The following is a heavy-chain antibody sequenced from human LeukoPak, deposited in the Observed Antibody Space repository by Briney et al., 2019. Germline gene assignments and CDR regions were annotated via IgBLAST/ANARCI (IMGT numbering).Heavy chain of an antibody. CDR3: ARDLITGTLDY. J-gene: IGHJ4*02. CDR1: GFTFSSYS. CDR2: ISSSSSTI. V-gene: IGHV3-48*01. Sequence: GGSLRLSCAASGFTFSSYSMNWVRQAPGKGLEWVSYISSSSSTIYYADSVKGRFTISRDNAKNSLYLQMNSLRAEDTAVYYCARDLITGTLDYWGQGTLVTVSS. D-gene: IGHD1-7*01.